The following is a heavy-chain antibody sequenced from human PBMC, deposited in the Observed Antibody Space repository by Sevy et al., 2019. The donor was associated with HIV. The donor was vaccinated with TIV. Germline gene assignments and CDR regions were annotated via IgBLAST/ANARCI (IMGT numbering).Heavy chain of an antibody. CDR1: GGSFSGYY. CDR2: INHSGST. Sequence: SETLSLTCAVYGGSFSGYYWNWIRQSPGKGLEWIGEINHSGSTHYNPSLKIRVTISVDTSKNQFSLRLNSVTAADTAVYYCARAPPVVVVPGAPSWFDPWGQGTLVIVSS. J-gene: IGHJ5*02. V-gene: IGHV4-34*01. CDR3: ARAPPVVVVPGAPSWFDP. D-gene: IGHD2-2*01.